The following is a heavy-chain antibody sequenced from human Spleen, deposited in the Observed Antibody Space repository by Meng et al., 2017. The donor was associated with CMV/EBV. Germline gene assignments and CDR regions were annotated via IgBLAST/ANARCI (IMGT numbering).Heavy chain of an antibody. CDR3: ARASSNWLFAFFDY. CDR1: GFTFTSSA. V-gene: IGHV1-58*01. J-gene: IGHJ4*02. CDR2: IVVGSGNT. Sequence: SVKVSCKASGFTFTSSAVQWVRQARGQRLEWIGWIVVGSGNTNYAQKFQGRVTLTRDTSTSTVYMELSSLKSEDTAVYYCARASSNWLFAFFDYWGQGTLVTVSS. D-gene: IGHD6-13*01.